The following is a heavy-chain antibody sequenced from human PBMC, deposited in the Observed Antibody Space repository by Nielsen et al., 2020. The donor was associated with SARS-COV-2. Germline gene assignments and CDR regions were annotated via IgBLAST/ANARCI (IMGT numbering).Heavy chain of an antibody. CDR3: ARGGAAAGFYYYYGMDV. CDR1: GFTVSSNY. CDR2: IYSCGST. V-gene: IGHV3-53*01. D-gene: IGHD6-13*01. J-gene: IGHJ6*02. Sequence: GGSLRLSCAASGFTVSSNYMSWVRQAPGKGLEWVSVIYSCGSTYYADSVKGRFTISRDNSKNTLYLQMNSLRAEDTAVYYCARGGAAAGFYYYYGMDVWGQGTTVTVSS.